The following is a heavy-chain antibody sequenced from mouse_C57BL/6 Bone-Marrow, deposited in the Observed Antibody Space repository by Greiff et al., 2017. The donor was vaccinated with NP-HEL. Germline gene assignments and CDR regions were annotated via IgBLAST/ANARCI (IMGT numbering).Heavy chain of an antibody. D-gene: IGHD2-1*01. CDR2: IYPRSGNT. Sequence: QVQLKESGAELARPGASVKLSCKASGYTFTSYGISWVKQRTGQGLEWIGEIYPRSGNTYYNEKFKGKATLTADKSSSTAYMELRSLTSEDSAVYFCARERIYYGNYVWFAYWGQGTLVTVSA. CDR1: GYTFTSYG. CDR3: ARERIYYGNYVWFAY. J-gene: IGHJ3*01. V-gene: IGHV1-81*01.